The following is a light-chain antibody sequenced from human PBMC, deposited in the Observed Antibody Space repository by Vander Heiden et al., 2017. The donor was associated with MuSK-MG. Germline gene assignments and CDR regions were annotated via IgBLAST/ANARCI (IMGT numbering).Light chain of an antibody. CDR3: QQSYSSPRDLT. V-gene: IGKV1-39*01. Sequence: DIQMTQSPSSLSASVGDRVTITCRASQSMSTYLNWSQQKPGTAPKLLIYAASNLQSGVPSRFSGSGSGTDFTLTISSLQPEDFATYYCQQSYSSPRDLTFGGGTKVEIK. J-gene: IGKJ4*01. CDR1: QSMSTY. CDR2: AAS.